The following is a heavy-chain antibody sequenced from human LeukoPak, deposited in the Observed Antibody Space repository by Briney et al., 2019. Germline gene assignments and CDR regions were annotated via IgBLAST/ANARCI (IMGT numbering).Heavy chain of an antibody. CDR2: IYHTGNT. CDR3: ARERPLDTVVSQDF. Sequence: SETLSLTCTVSGASISSGGYFWSWIRQPPGKGLEWIGYIYHTGNTYYNPSLESRVTMSVDKSKNQFSLSLASVTVADTAVYYCARERPLDTVVSQDFWGQGTLVIVSS. V-gene: IGHV4-30-2*01. J-gene: IGHJ4*02. D-gene: IGHD4-23*01. CDR1: GASISSGGYF.